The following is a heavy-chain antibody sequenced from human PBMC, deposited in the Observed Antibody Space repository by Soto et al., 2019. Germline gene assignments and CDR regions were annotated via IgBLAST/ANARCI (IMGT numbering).Heavy chain of an antibody. CDR3: ANGCGGTCYSRIHY. CDR1: GFTFSSYA. Sequence: EVQLLESGGGLVQPGGSLRLSCAASGFTFSSYAMSLVRQAPGKGLEWVSGISDSGGSTYYADSVKGRFTISRDNSKNTLYLQMNSLRAEDTAVYYCANGCGGTCYSRIHYWGQGTLVTVSS. D-gene: IGHD2-15*01. V-gene: IGHV3-23*01. J-gene: IGHJ4*02. CDR2: ISDSGGST.